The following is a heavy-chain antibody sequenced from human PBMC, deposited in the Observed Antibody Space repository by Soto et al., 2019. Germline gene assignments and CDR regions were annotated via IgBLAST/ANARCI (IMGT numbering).Heavy chain of an antibody. CDR2: IYYSGTA. CDR3: ARLFNYYDSSGYAEYYFDY. V-gene: IGHV4-31*03. CDR1: GGSISSGGYY. J-gene: IGHJ4*02. D-gene: IGHD3-22*01. Sequence: QVQLQESGPGLVKPSQTLSLTCTVSGGSISSGGYYWSWIRQHPGKGLEWIANIYYSGTAHYNPSLKSRVTISVDTSKHQFSLKLSSVTAADTAVYYCARLFNYYDSSGYAEYYFDYWGQGTLVTVSS.